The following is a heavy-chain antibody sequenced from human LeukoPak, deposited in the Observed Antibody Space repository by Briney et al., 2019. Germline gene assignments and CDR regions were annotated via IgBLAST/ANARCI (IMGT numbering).Heavy chain of an antibody. J-gene: IGHJ4*02. CDR1: GFTFSSYE. CDR2: ISSSGSTI. Sequence: GGSLRLSCAASGFTFSSYEMNWARQAPGKGLEWVSYISSSGSTIYYADSVKGRFTISRDNAKNSLYLQMNSLRAEDTAVYYCARDKVRFGELRFDYWGQGTLVTVSS. D-gene: IGHD3-10*01. CDR3: ARDKVRFGELRFDY. V-gene: IGHV3-48*03.